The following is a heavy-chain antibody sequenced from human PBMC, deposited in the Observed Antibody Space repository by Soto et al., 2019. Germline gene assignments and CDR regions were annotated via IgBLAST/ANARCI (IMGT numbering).Heavy chain of an antibody. V-gene: IGHV3-11*06. D-gene: IGHD1-26*01. Sequence: GSLKVSCAASGFTFSDYYISWIRQAPGKGLEWISYISANSVDIKYADSVKGRFTISRDNAKNLVYLQMNSLRAEDTAVYYCERDLEVGAYLYFFDYWGQGTLVTI. J-gene: IGHJ4*02. CDR3: ERDLEVGAYLYFFDY. CDR2: ISANSVDI. CDR1: GFTFSDYY.